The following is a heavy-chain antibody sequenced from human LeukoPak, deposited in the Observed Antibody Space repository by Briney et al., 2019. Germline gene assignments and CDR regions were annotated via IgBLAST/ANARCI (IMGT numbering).Heavy chain of an antibody. Sequence: TGGSLRLSCAASGFTFDDYGMSWVRQAPAQGLEWVSGINGNGGSTVYADSVKGRFTISRDNAKNYLYLQMNSLRAEDTALYYCARVRGLLWFGELRDYFDYWGQGTLVTVSS. V-gene: IGHV3-20*04. CDR2: INGNGGST. CDR1: GFTFDDYG. J-gene: IGHJ4*02. D-gene: IGHD3-10*01. CDR3: ARVRGLLWFGELRDYFDY.